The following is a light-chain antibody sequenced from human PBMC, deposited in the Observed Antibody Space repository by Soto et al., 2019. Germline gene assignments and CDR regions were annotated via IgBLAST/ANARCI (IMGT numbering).Light chain of an antibody. CDR1: NIGSKS. J-gene: IGLJ2*01. Sequence: SYELTQPPSVSVAPGETARISCGGNNIGSKSVHWYQQKPGQAPVLVIYYDNDRPSGIPERFSGSNSGNTATLTISRVKAGDEADYYCQVWDSSIYVVFGGGTQLTVL. CDR3: QVWDSSIYVV. V-gene: IGLV3-21*04. CDR2: YDN.